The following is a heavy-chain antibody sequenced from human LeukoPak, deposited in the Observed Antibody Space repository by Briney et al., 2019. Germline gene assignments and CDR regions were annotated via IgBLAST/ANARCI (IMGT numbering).Heavy chain of an antibody. J-gene: IGHJ6*02. CDR2: ISGSGGST. Sequence: PGGSLRLSCAASGFTFSSYAMSWVRRAPGKGLEWVSAISGSGGSTYYADSVKGRFTISRDNSKNTLYLQMNSLRAEDTAVYYCAKEGKYCSGGSCFDRPYYYYGMDVWGQGTTVTVSS. CDR1: GFTFSSYA. D-gene: IGHD2-15*01. CDR3: AKEGKYCSGGSCFDRPYYYYGMDV. V-gene: IGHV3-23*01.